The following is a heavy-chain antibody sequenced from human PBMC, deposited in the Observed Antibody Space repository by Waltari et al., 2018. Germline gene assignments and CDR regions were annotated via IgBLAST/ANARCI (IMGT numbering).Heavy chain of an antibody. CDR3: ARPRTPGPLYYYYGMDV. Sequence: QVQLVQSGAEVKKPGSSVKVSCKASGGTFSSYAISWVRQAPGQGLEWMGGVIPISGTANYAEKFQVRVTITADESTVTAYMDLCSLSSEDTAVYYCARPRTPGPLYYYYGMDVWGQGTTVTVSS. CDR2: VIPISGTA. D-gene: IGHD2-15*01. V-gene: IGHV1-69*01. CDR1: GGTFSSYA. J-gene: IGHJ6*02.